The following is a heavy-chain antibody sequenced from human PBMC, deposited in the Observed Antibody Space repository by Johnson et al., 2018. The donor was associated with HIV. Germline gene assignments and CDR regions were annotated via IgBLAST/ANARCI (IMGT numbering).Heavy chain of an antibody. CDR3: AKEGRYVEGAFDI. Sequence: VQLVESGGGLVQPGGSLRLYCAASGFTFSSYGMSWVRQAPGKGLEWVSGVTGTGGDTYYADSVTGRFTISRDNSRDTVHLQMNSLRSEDTAVYYCAKEGRYVEGAFDIWGQGTMVTVSS. CDR2: VTGTGGDT. CDR1: GFTFSSYG. D-gene: IGHD5-12*01. V-gene: IGHV3-23*04. J-gene: IGHJ3*02.